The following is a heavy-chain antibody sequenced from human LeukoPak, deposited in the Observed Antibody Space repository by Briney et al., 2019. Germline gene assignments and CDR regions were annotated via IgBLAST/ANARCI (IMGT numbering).Heavy chain of an antibody. CDR3: AAGPARDGRMDV. CDR2: IVVGSGNT. Sequence: SVKVSCKASGFTFTSSAVQWVRQARGQRLEWIGWIVVGSGNTNYAQKFQERVTITRDMSTSTAYVELSSLRSEDTAVYYCAAGPARDGRMDVWGQGTTVTVSS. V-gene: IGHV1-58*01. J-gene: IGHJ6*02. D-gene: IGHD5-24*01. CDR1: GFTFTSSA.